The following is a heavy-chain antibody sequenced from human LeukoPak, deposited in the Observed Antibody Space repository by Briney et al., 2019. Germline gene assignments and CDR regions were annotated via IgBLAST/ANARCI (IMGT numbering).Heavy chain of an antibody. Sequence: GGSLRLSCAASGFAFSNLAMGWVRQAPGQGLEWVSVISDSGSLTYYADSVRGRFTISRDNSKNTLFLQMNSLRAEDTAVYYCAKDARRTNGWYFFDYWGQGTLVTVSS. CDR2: ISDSGSLT. J-gene: IGHJ4*02. CDR3: AKDARRTNGWYFFDY. V-gene: IGHV3-23*01. D-gene: IGHD6-19*01. CDR1: GFAFSNLA.